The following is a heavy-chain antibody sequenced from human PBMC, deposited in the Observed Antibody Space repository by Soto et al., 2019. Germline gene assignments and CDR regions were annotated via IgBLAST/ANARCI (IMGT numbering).Heavy chain of an antibody. J-gene: IGHJ4*02. CDR3: AKRSSGSHCYY. Sequence: EVQLLESGGGLVQPGGSLRLSCAASGFTFSSYAMSWVRQAPGKGLEWVSVIIGSGDSTYYADSVKGRFTISRDNSKNTLYLQMNSLRAEDTAVYYCAKRSSGSHCYYLGQGTLVTVSS. CDR2: IIGSGDST. CDR1: GFTFSSYA. D-gene: IGHD1-26*01. V-gene: IGHV3-23*01.